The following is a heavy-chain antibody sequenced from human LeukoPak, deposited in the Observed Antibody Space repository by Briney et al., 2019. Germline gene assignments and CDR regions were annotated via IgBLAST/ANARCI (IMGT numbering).Heavy chain of an antibody. CDR3: ARAAAGTADFDF. V-gene: IGHV4-4*07. D-gene: IGHD6-13*01. CDR1: GGSISSYY. J-gene: IGHJ4*02. Sequence: SETLSLTCTVSGGSISSYYWSWIRQPAGKALEWIGRISSSGNTHYNPSLKSRVTMSVDASKNQFSLRLSSMTAADTAIYYCARAAAGTADFDFWGQGTLVTVSS. CDR2: ISSSGNT.